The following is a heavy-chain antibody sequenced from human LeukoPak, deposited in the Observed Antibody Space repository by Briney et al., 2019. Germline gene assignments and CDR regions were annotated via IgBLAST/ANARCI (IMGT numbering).Heavy chain of an antibody. Sequence: GASVKVSCKASGYTFTSYGISWVRQAPGQGLEWMGWINTNTGNPTYAQGFTGRFVFSLDTSVSTAYLQISSLKAEDTAVYYCARIGIAAAGDLDYWGQGTLVTVSS. CDR3: ARIGIAAAGDLDY. J-gene: IGHJ4*02. CDR1: GYTFTSYG. V-gene: IGHV7-4-1*02. D-gene: IGHD6-13*01. CDR2: INTNTGNP.